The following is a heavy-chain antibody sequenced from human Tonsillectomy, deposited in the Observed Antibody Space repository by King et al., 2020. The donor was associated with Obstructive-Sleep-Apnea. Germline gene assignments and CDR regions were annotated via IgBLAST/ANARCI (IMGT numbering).Heavy chain of an antibody. Sequence: VQLVESGGGLVQPGGSLRLSCAASGFTFSTYAMNWVRQAPGKGLEWGSGISGSGDTTFYVDSVKGRVTISRDNSKNTLYLQMNRLRAEDTAVYYCAAGNPLDYWGQGTLVIVSS. J-gene: IGHJ4*02. CDR3: AAGNPLDY. V-gene: IGHV3-23*04. D-gene: IGHD6-13*01. CDR1: GFTFSTYA. CDR2: ISGSGDTT.